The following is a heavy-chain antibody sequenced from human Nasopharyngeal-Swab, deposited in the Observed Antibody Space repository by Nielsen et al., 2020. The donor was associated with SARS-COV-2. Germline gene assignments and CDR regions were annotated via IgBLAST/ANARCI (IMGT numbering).Heavy chain of an antibody. V-gene: IGHV4-61*02. D-gene: IGHD2-2*01. CDR2: IYTSGST. J-gene: IGHJ6*02. Sequence: RQAPGKGLGWIGRIYTSGSTNYNPSLKSRVTISVDTSKNQFSLKLSSVTAADTAVYYCARGRVVPAASRYGMDVWGQGTTVTVSS. CDR3: ARGRVVPAASRYGMDV.